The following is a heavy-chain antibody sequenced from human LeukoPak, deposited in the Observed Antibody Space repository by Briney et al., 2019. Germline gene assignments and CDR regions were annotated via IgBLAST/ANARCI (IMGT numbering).Heavy chain of an antibody. Sequence: SETLSLTCAVYGGSFSGYYWSWIRQPPGKGLEWIGEINHSGSTNYNPSLKSRVTISVDTSKNQFSLKLSSVTAADTAVYYRARGRNEWLRLAYYFDYWGQGTLVTVSS. V-gene: IGHV4-34*01. CDR2: INHSGST. J-gene: IGHJ4*02. D-gene: IGHD5-12*01. CDR3: ARGRNEWLRLAYYFDY. CDR1: GGSFSGYY.